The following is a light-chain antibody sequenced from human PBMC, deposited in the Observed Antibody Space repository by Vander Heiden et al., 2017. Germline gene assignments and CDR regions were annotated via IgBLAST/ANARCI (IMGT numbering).Light chain of an antibody. CDR3: LLYYGSSVI. V-gene: IGLV7-43*01. CDR2: SIT. Sequence: QTVVTQEPSLAVSPGGTVTLTCASRDGAVTSGNCQNWFQQKPGQVPRARMYSITNKHYWTPARFSGSLLGDKAALTLSGVQPEDEADYYCLLYYGSSVIFGGGTRLTGL. CDR1: DGAVTSGNC. J-gene: IGLJ2*01.